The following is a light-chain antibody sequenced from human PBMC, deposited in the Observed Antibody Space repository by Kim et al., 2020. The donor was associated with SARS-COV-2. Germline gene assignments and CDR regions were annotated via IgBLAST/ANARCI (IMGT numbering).Light chain of an antibody. CDR3: QTWDTSTAV. J-gene: IGLJ2*01. Sequence: SYELTQPPSMSVSPGQTASITCSRANLGRKYVCWYQQKPGQSPVLVIYQDNKRPSGIPERFSGSNSGNTATLTISGTQPMDEADYYCQTWDTSTAVFGGGTQLTVL. V-gene: IGLV3-1*01. CDR2: QDN. CDR1: NLGRKY.